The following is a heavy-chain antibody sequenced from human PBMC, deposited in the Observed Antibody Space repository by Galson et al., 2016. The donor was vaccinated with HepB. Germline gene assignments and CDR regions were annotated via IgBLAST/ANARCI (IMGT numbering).Heavy chain of an antibody. J-gene: IGHJ4*02. CDR2: ITWDSGST. CDR1: GFNFEDYT. Sequence: SLRLSCAASGFNFEDYTMHWVRQTPGQGLEWVSLITWDSGSTYYAASLKGRFTISRDNSKKSLYLQMKSLTAEDTAFYYCVKDLGRLVLDGGYSDYWGQGTLVTVAS. V-gene: IGHV3-43*01. D-gene: IGHD3-10*01. CDR3: VKDLGRLVLDGGYSDY.